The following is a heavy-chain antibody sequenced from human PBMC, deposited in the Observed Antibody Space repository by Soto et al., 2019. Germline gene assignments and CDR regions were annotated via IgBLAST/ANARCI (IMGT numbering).Heavy chain of an antibody. CDR2: ISYDGSNK. D-gene: IGHD6-19*01. CDR3: ARGAVAGLYYYYYGMDV. V-gene: IGHV3-30-3*01. CDR1: GFTFSSYA. Sequence: QVQLVESGGGVVKPGRSLRLSCAASGFTFSSYAMHWVRQAPGKGLEWVAVISYDGSNKYYADSVKGRFTISRDNSKNTLYLQMNSLRAEDTAVYYCARGAVAGLYYYYYGMDVWGQGTTVTVSS. J-gene: IGHJ6*02.